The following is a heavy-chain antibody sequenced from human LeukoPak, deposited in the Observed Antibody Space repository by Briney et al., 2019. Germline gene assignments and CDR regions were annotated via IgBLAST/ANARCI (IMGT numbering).Heavy chain of an antibody. CDR2: IYTSGST. CDR1: GGSISSGSYY. CDR3: AREGMATITPFYYYYMDV. V-gene: IGHV4-61*02. J-gene: IGHJ6*03. D-gene: IGHD5-24*01. Sequence: SETLSLTCTVSGGSISSGSYYWSWIRQPAGKGLEWIGRIYTSGSTNYNPSLKSRVTISVDTSKNQFSLKLSSVTAADTAVYYCAREGMATITPFYYYYMDVWGKGTTVTISS.